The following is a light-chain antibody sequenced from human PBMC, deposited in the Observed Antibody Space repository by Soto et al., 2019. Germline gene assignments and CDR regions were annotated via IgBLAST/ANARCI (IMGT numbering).Light chain of an antibody. Sequence: QSVLTQPPSMSEAPRQRVTISCSGSSSNIGENYVNWYQQVPGKAPKLVLYHDDLLPSGVSDRFSGSKSGTSASLAISGLQSEDEADYYCEAWDDTLNGHVFGGGTKVTVL. CDR1: SSNIGENY. CDR3: EAWDDTLNGHV. V-gene: IGLV1-36*01. J-gene: IGLJ3*02. CDR2: HDD.